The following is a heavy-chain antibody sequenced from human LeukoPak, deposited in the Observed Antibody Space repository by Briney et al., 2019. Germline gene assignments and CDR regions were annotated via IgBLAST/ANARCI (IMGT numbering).Heavy chain of an antibody. CDR2: VSGTGDTT. D-gene: IGHD6-19*01. CDR3: AKDSSSGWSHFDY. J-gene: IGHJ4*02. CDR1: GFTFSNYA. V-gene: IGHV3-23*01. Sequence: GGSLRLSCAASGFTFSNYAMTWVRQAPGKGLEWVSGVSGTGDTTYYADSVKGRFTISRDNSKNTLYLQMDSLRAEDTAVYYCAKDSSSGWSHFDYWGQGTLVTVSS.